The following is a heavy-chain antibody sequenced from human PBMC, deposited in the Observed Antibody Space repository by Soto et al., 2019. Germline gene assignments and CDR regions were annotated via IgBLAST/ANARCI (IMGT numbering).Heavy chain of an antibody. Sequence: EVQLVESGGGLVQPGGSLRLSCAASGFTFSAYWMHWVRQVPGKGLLWVSRISGDGSTTNYADSVRGRFTISRDNAKNTLYLQMNSRRVDDTAVYYCARYGYISSFDYWGQGTLVTVSS. CDR3: ARYGYISSFDY. D-gene: IGHD5-12*01. CDR2: ISGDGSTT. V-gene: IGHV3-74*01. CDR1: GFTFSAYW. J-gene: IGHJ4*02.